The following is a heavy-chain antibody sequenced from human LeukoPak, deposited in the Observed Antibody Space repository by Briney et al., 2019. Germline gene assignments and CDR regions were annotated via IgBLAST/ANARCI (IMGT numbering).Heavy chain of an antibody. Sequence: PSETLSLTCGVSGGSLTGYYWSWIRQPPGKGLEWIGSFYHSGSTYYNPSLKSRVTISLDTSKNQFSLKLSSVTAADTAVYYCARGNPPRDYWGQGTLVTVSS. J-gene: IGHJ4*02. CDR1: GGSLTGYY. V-gene: IGHV4-34*01. CDR3: ARGNPPRDY. CDR2: FYHSGST.